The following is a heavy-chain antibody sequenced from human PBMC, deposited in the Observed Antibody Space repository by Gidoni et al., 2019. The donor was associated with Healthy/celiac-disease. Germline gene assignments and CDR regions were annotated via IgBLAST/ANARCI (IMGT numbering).Heavy chain of an antibody. D-gene: IGHD6-13*01. CDR3: ARDSIAAHGTGDAFDI. J-gene: IGHJ3*02. CDR2: IIPIFGTA. V-gene: IGHV1-69*01. Sequence: QVQLVQSWAEVKKPGSSVNVSCKASGGTFSSYAISWVRQAPGQVLEWMGGIIPIFGTANYAQKFQGRVTITADESTSTAYMELSSLRSEDTAVYYCARDSIAAHGTGDAFDIWGQGTMVTVSS. CDR1: GGTFSSYA.